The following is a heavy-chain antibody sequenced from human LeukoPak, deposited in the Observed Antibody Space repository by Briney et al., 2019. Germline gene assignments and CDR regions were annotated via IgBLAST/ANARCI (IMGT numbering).Heavy chain of an antibody. Sequence: SGGSLRLSCTASGFTFSSYWVHWVRQSQEKRLVWVSRINEDGRVTDYADSVKGRFTISRDNAKNTLYLQMNSLRAEDTAVYYCASKVSVGGTTIAFDMWGQGTMVTVSS. CDR3: ASKVSVGGTTIAFDM. CDR1: GFTFSSYW. D-gene: IGHD1-26*01. CDR2: INEDGRVT. J-gene: IGHJ3*02. V-gene: IGHV3-74*01.